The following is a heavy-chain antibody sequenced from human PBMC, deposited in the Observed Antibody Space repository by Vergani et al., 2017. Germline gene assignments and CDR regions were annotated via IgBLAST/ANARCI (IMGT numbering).Heavy chain of an antibody. J-gene: IGHJ6*02. CDR3: AKARDPNCKGGNCYSYYYGLDL. CDR1: GFTFLAYA. Sequence: EMQLLESGGGLVKPGGSLRLSCAGSGFTFLAYAMTWVRQAPGKGLEWVSTISASGMDTYYADSVKGRFTVSRDNSKNTLYLQMNSLRVEDTAIYYCAKARDPNCKGGNCYSYYYGLDLWGQGTTVTVSS. V-gene: IGHV3-23*01. CDR2: ISASGMDT. D-gene: IGHD2-21*01.